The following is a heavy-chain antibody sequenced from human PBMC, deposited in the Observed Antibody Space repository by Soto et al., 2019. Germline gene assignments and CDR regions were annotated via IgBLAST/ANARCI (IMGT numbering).Heavy chain of an antibody. CDR3: AKNQGVELVPLATVDWFDP. J-gene: IGHJ5*02. CDR2: ISGSGFRK. Sequence: GGSLRLSCAASGFIFENFGMSWVRQAPGKGLEWISSISGSGFRKYYADSVKGRFTISRDNSKSTVYLELDNLSAEDTAVYHCAKNQGVELVPLATVDWFDPWGQGSVVTVSS. D-gene: IGHD1-26*01. CDR1: GFIFENFG. V-gene: IGHV3-23*01.